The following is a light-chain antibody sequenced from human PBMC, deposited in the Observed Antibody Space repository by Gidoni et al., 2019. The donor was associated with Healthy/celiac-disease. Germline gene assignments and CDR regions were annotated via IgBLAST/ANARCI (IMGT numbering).Light chain of an antibody. CDR2: GAS. Sequence: ELVMTQSPATLSVSPGERATLSCRASQSVSSNLDWYQQKPGQAPRLLIYGASTRATGIPARFSGSRSGTAFTLTIISLQSEDFAVYYCQQYNNWPRTFGQWTKVEIK. CDR1: QSVSSN. CDR3: QQYNNWPRT. V-gene: IGKV3D-15*01. J-gene: IGKJ1*01.